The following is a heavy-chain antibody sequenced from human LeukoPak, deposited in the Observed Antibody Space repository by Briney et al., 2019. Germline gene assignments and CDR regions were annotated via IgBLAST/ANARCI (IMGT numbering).Heavy chain of an antibody. CDR1: GGSISSSSYY. J-gene: IGHJ4*02. Sequence: SETLSLTCTVSGGSISSSSYYWGWIRQPPGKGLEWIGSIYYSGNTYYNPSLKSRVTISVDTSKNQFSLKLSSVTAADTAVYYCARRAGDGENYFDYWGQGTLVTVSS. CDR3: ARRAGDGENYFDY. CDR2: IYYSGNT. V-gene: IGHV4-39*01. D-gene: IGHD5-24*01.